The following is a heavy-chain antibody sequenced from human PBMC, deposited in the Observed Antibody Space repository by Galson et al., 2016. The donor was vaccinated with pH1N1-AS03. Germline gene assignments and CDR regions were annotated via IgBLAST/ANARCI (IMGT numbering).Heavy chain of an antibody. CDR2: LIPIFHTP. CDR1: GGTFSSYA. V-gene: IGHV1-69*06. D-gene: IGHD3-22*01. CDR3: ASSPDYSDTSVYYGTAY. J-gene: IGHJ4*02. Sequence: SVKVSCKASGGTFSSYAFTWVRQAPGQGLEWVGGLIPIFHTPNYAQKFQGRVTIIADKSTSTAYMGLRSLTSEDTAVYYCASSPDYSDTSVYYGTAYWGQGTLVTVSS.